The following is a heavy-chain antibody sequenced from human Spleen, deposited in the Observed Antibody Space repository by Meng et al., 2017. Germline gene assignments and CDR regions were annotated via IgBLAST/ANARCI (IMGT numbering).Heavy chain of an antibody. V-gene: IGHV4-34*01. CDR2: INDSGIT. J-gene: IGHJ4*02. Sequence: SETLSLTCAVYGGSFSGYYWSWIRQPPGKGLEWIGEINDSGITNYKPYLKSRVIISVDTSKNQFSLKLASVTAADTAVYYCARGRKFRTMIVVAARDYFDYWGQGPLVTVSS. D-gene: IGHD3-22*01. CDR1: GGSFSGYY. CDR3: ARGRKFRTMIVVAARDYFDY.